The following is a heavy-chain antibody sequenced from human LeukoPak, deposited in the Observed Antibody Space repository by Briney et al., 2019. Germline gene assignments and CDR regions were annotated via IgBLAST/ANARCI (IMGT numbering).Heavy chain of an antibody. V-gene: IGHV3-23*05. CDR3: AKGSSSSRPYYFDY. J-gene: IGHJ4*02. CDR2: ISSNSAGT. Sequence: PGGSLRLSCVASGFTFSTYVMSWVRQAPGKGLEWVSAISSNSAGTYYADSVKARFTISRDNSKNTLYLEMNGLRTEDTAVYYCAKGSSSSRPYYFDYWGQGILVTVSS. CDR1: GFTFSTYV. D-gene: IGHD6-6*01.